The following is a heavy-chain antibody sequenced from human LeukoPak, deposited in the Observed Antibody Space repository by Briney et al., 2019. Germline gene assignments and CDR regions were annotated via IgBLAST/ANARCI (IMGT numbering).Heavy chain of an antibody. CDR3: ARAGRGLPYFDWLTYDY. V-gene: IGHV3-74*01. Sequence: GGSLRLSCAASGFTFSSYWMHWVRQAPGKGLVWVSHINSDGSSTTYADSVKGRFTISRDNAKNTLYLQMNSLRAEDTAVYYCARAGRGLPYFDWLTYDYWGQGTLVTVSS. D-gene: IGHD3-9*01. CDR1: GFTFSSYW. CDR2: INSDGSST. J-gene: IGHJ4*02.